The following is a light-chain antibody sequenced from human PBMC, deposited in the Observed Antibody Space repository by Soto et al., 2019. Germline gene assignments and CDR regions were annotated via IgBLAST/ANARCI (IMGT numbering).Light chain of an antibody. CDR1: ISDVGSYNY. V-gene: IGLV2-14*03. CDR2: DVS. Sequence: QSALTQPASVSGSPGQSITISCTGTISDVGSYNYVSWYQQHPGKAPKLMIFDVSKRPSGVSNRFSGSKSGYTASLTISGLQAEDEADYYCSSYASSSTYVFGTGTKVTVL. CDR3: SSYASSSTYV. J-gene: IGLJ1*01.